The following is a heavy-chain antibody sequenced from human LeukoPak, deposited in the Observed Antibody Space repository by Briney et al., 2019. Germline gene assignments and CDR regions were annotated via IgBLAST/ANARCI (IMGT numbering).Heavy chain of an antibody. CDR1: GFTFSSYS. J-gene: IGHJ6*04. CDR2: ISISSSYI. CDR3: ARVLPDL. V-gene: IGHV3-21*01. Sequence: PGGSLRLSCAPSGFTFSSYSMTWVRQAPGKGLEWVSSISISSSYIYYADSVKGRFTISRGNAKNSLYLQMNSLRVEDTAVYYCARVLPDLWGKGTTVRVSS.